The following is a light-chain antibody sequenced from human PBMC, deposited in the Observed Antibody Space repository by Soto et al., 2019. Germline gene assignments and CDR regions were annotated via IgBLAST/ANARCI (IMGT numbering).Light chain of an antibody. V-gene: IGKV3-11*01. Sequence: EIVSTQSPATLSLSPGERATLSCRASQSVSTYLAWYQKKPGQAPRLLIYDASKRATGIPARFSGSGSGTDFTLTISSLDPEDSAVYYCQQRSDWPHTFGQGTKLEIK. CDR1: QSVSTY. CDR2: DAS. CDR3: QQRSDWPHT. J-gene: IGKJ2*01.